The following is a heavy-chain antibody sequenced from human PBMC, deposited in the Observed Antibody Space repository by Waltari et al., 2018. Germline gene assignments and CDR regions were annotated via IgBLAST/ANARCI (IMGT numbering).Heavy chain of an antibody. J-gene: IGHJ1*01. CDR3: ARDTDYEGQGGGSFQH. D-gene: IGHD4-17*01. CDR2: IIPIFGTA. CDR1: GGTFSSYA. V-gene: IGHV1-69*05. Sequence: QVQLVQSGSEVKKPGSSVKVACKASGGTFSSYAISLVREAPGQGLEWMGGIIPIFGTANYAKKFQGSVPMTTDESTSTAYMELSRLRTEDTAVYYCARDTDYEGQGGGSFQHWGQGTLVTVSS.